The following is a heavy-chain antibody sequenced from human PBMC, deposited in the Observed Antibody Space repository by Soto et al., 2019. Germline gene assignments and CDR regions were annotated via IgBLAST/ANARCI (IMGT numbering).Heavy chain of an antibody. CDR2: INHSGST. CDR3: ARYCSGGSCYGGGWFDP. D-gene: IGHD2-15*01. V-gene: IGHV4-34*01. Sequence: SETLSLTCAVYGGSFSGYYWSWIRQPPGKGLEWIGEINHSGSTNYNPSLKSRVTISVDTSKNQFSLKLSSVTAADTAVYYCARYCSGGSCYGGGWFDPWGQGTLVTVSS. CDR1: GGSFSGYY. J-gene: IGHJ5*02.